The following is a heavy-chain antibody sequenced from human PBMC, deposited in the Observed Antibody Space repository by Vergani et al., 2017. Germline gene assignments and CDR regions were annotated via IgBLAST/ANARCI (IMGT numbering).Heavy chain of an antibody. J-gene: IGHJ4*02. D-gene: IGHD6-19*01. CDR2: ISYDGSNK. V-gene: IGHV3-30*18. CDR1: GFTFSSYG. Sequence: QVQLVESGGGVVQPGRSLRLSCAASGFTFSSYGMHWVRQAPGKGLEWVAVISYDGSNKYYADSVKGRFTISRDNSKNTLYLQMNSLRAEDTAVYYCAKDWATIAVAGSYFDYWGQGTLVTVSS. CDR3: AKDWATIAVAGSYFDY.